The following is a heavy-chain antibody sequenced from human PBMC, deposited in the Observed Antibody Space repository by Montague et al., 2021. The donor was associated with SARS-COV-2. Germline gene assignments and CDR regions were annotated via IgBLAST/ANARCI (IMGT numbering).Heavy chain of an antibody. V-gene: IGHV4-61*02. CDR2: IYTSGTT. D-gene: IGHD2-15*01. CDR1: SGSISSGTYY. CDR3: ARGGGSGGQRANHFDY. Sequence: TLSLTCTVSSGSISSGTYYWSWIRQPAGKGLEWIGRIYTSGTTNCNPSLKSRITISVDTSKNQFSLKLSSVTAADTAVYYCARGGGSGGQRANHFDYWGQGTLVTVSS. J-gene: IGHJ4*02.